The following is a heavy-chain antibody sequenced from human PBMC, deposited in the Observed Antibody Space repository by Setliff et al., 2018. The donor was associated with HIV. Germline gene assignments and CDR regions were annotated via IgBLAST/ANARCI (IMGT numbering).Heavy chain of an antibody. CDR2: IYYSGTT. CDR1: GSSFNNYY. CDR3: ARSPSYRSSWEYYFDY. D-gene: IGHD6-13*01. V-gene: IGHV4-34*01. J-gene: IGHJ4*02. Sequence: ETLSLTCAVYGSSFNNYYWSWIRQPPGKGLEWIGSIYYSGTTYYNPSLKSRVTISVDTSKNQFSLKLSSVTAADAAVYYCARSPSYRSSWEYYFDYWGQGILVTVSS.